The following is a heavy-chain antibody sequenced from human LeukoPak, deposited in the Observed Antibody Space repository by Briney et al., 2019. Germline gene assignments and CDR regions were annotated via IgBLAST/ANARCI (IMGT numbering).Heavy chain of an antibody. Sequence: SVKVSCKASGGTFSSYAISWVRQAPGQGLEWMGRIIPIFGIANYAQKFQGRVTITADKSTSTAYMELSSLRSEDAAVYYCASSRRPGSTAQYYYYYYGMDVWGQGTTVTVSS. CDR3: ASSRRPGSTAQYYYYYYGMDV. V-gene: IGHV1-69*04. CDR1: GGTFSSYA. J-gene: IGHJ6*02. D-gene: IGHD6-13*01. CDR2: IIPIFGIA.